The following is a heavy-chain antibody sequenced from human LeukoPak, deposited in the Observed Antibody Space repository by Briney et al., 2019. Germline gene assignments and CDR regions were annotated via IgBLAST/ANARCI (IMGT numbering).Heavy chain of an antibody. D-gene: IGHD3-22*01. J-gene: IGHJ4*02. CDR2: MNPNSGLT. Sequence: ASVKVSCKASGYIFTSYDISWVRQATGQELEWMGWMNPNSGLTVYAQKSQGRVTITRNTSISTAYMELSSLRSEDTAVYYCAREDYYDSGSNDYWGQGTLVTVSS. V-gene: IGHV1-8*03. CDR1: GYIFTSYD. CDR3: AREDYYDSGSNDY.